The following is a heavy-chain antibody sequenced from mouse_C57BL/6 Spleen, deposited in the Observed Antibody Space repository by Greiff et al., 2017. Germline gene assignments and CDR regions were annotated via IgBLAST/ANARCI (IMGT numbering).Heavy chain of an antibody. V-gene: IGHV15-2*01. Sequence: QVQLQQSGSELRSPGSSVKLSCKDFDSEVFPIAYMSWVRQKPGHGFEWIGGILPSIGRTIYGEKFEDKATLDADTLSNTAYLELNSLTSEDSAIYDCARRGGDYGGGDWYFDVWGTGTTVTVSS. D-gene: IGHD2-4*01. CDR3: ARRGGDYGGGDWYFDV. CDR1: DSEVFPIAY. J-gene: IGHJ1*03. CDR2: ILPSIGRT.